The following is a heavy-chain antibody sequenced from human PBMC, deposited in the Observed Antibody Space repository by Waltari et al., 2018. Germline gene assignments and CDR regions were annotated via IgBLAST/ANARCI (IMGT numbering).Heavy chain of an antibody. CDR3: ARDRGYQDY. CDR1: GGSINRSEW. V-gene: IGHV4-4*02. CDR2: VYHSGNT. Sequence: QVQLQESGPGLVKPSGTLSLLCSVPGGSINRSEWWTWVRQPPGKGLEWIGEVYHSGNTNYNPSLKSRVTISVDKSKNQFSLKLTSVTAADTAVYYCARDRGYQDYWGQGTLVTVSS. D-gene: IGHD3-10*01. J-gene: IGHJ4*02.